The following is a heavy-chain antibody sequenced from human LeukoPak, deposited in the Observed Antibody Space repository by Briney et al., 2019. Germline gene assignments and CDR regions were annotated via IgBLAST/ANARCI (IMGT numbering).Heavy chain of an antibody. CDR3: ARGPPKFWSDSSGDY. V-gene: IGHV3-23*01. J-gene: IGHJ4*02. CDR2: ISGSGGNT. Sequence: GGTLRLSCAASGFTFSSYGMSWVRQAPGKGLEWVSAISGSGGNTYYADSVKGRFTISRDNAKNSLYLQMNSLRAEDTAVYYCARGPPKFWSDSSGDYWGQGTLVTVSS. CDR1: GFTFSSYG. D-gene: IGHD3-3*01.